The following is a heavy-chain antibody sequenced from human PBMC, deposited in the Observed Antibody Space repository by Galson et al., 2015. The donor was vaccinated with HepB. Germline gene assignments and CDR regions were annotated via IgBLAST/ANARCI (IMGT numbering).Heavy chain of an antibody. CDR1: GFTFSSYG. V-gene: IGHV3-30*18. CDR2: ISYDGSNK. Sequence: SLRLSCAASGFTFSSYGMHWVRQAPGKGLEWVAVISYDGSNKHYADSAKGRFTISGDNSKNTLYLQMNSLRAEDTAVYYCAKERRDYYDSSGNSDYWGQGTLVTVSS. D-gene: IGHD3-22*01. J-gene: IGHJ4*02. CDR3: AKERRDYYDSSGNSDY.